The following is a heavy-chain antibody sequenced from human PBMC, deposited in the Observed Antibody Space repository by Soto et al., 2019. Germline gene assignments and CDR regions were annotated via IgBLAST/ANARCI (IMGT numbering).Heavy chain of an antibody. Sequence: SETLSLTCTVSSGSLSSSNYYWTWVRQPPGKGLEWIGFIHQNGRSYLNPSLRSRVTISMDTSGNHFSLELRSVTAADTAVYYCALALGPTTGLDYWGQGTLVTVSS. CDR1: SGSLSSSNYY. D-gene: IGHD1-26*01. J-gene: IGHJ4*02. CDR2: IHQNGRS. V-gene: IGHV4-31*02. CDR3: ALALGPTTGLDY.